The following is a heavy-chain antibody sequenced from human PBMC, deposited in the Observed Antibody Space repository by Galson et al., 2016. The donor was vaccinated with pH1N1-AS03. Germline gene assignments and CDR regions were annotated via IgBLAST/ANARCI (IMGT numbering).Heavy chain of an antibody. D-gene: IGHD5-12*01. CDR2: IAATGPT. V-gene: IGHV3-13*01. J-gene: IGHJ6*04. CDR1: GFTVTRND. CDR3: AVWGYTSGTHGLDV. Sequence: SLRLSCAASGFTVTRNDMHWVRHATGKGLEWVSIIAATGPTHYADSVKGRFTISREIPQNSLYLQMDSLRADDTAVYYCAVWGYTSGTHGLDVWGKGTTVTVSS.